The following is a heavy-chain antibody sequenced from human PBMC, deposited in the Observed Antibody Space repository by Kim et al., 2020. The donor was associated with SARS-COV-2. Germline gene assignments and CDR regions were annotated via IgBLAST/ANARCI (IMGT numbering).Heavy chain of an antibody. D-gene: IGHD5-18*01. V-gene: IGHV1-8*01. CDR3: LSRYGRAARWRY. CDR1: EYIFNNDD. CDR2: IDPRTGNT. Sequence: ASVKVSCKAAEYIFNNDDINWVRQATGQGLEWMGWIDPRTGNTAYAQNLKGRVTMTRDTSISTVYLELYSLTSDDTGVYYCLSRYGRAARWRYWGQGTPVTVSS. J-gene: IGHJ4*02.